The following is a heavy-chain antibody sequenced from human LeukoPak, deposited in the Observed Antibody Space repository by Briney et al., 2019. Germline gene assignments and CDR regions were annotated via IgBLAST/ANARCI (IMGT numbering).Heavy chain of an antibody. CDR3: ARTGLSYSSSWTYYFDY. V-gene: IGHV3-21*01. CDR2: ISSSSYI. CDR1: GFTFSSYS. D-gene: IGHD6-13*01. J-gene: IGHJ4*02. Sequence: GGSLRLSCAASGFTFSSYSMNWVRQAPGKGLEWVSSISSSSYIYYADSVKGRFTISRDNAKNSLYLQMNSLRAEDTAVYYCARTGLSYSSSWTYYFDYWGQGTLVTVSS.